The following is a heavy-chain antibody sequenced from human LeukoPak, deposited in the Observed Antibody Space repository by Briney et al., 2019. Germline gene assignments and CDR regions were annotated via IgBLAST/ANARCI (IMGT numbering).Heavy chain of an antibody. D-gene: IGHD3-9*01. CDR1: GFTFSDAW. CDR3: TTNDALQYDLLTGYYKSNNRFDP. Sequence: GGSLRLSCAASGFTFSDAWMIWGRQAPGKGLEWVGRIKSKTDGGATDYAAPVKGRFTISRDDSKNTLYLQMNSLKTEDTAVYYCTTNDALQYDLLTGYYKSNNRFDPWGQGTLVTVSS. J-gene: IGHJ5*02. CDR2: IKSKTDGGAT. V-gene: IGHV3-15*01.